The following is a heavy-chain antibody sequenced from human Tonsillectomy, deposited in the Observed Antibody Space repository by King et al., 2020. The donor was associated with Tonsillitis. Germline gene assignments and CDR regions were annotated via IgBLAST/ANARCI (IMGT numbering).Heavy chain of an antibody. CDR3: ARDRIFGVDYYGMDV. D-gene: IGHD3-3*01. CDR1: GGSISTYY. V-gene: IGHV4-59*01. Sequence: QLQESGPGLVKPSETLSLTCTVSGGSISTYYWSWIRRPPGKGLVWIGYIYYSGSTNYNPSLKSRVTISVDTSKNQFSLKLSSVTAADTAVYYCARDRIFGVDYYGMDVWGQGTTVTVSS. J-gene: IGHJ6*02. CDR2: IYYSGST.